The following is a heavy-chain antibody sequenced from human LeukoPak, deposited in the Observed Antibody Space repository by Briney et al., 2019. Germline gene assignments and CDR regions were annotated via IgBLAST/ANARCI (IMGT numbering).Heavy chain of an antibody. J-gene: IGHJ4*02. D-gene: IGHD4-23*01. CDR1: GGSIRSYY. V-gene: IGHV4-59*01. CDR2: ISYSGYT. CDR3: ARGRNDSGGMFFDS. Sequence: PSETLSLTCTVSGGSIRSYYWSWIRQAPGKGLEWIGFISYSGYTSYSPSLKSRVAISVDTSKSQSSLRLSSMTAADTAIYYCARGRNDSGGMFFDSWAQGTLVTVSS.